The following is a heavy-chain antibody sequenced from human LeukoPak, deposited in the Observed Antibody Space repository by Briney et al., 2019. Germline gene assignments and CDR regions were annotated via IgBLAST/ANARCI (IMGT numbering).Heavy chain of an antibody. CDR1: GFTFSSYE. V-gene: IGHV3-48*03. J-gene: IGHJ4*02. Sequence: GGSQRLSCAASGFTFSSYEMNWVRQAPGKGLEWVSYISSGGNTIYYADSVKGRFTISRDNAKNSLYLQMNSLRAEDTAVYYCAREGTAMVSFDYWGQGTLVTVSS. CDR3: AREGTAMVSFDY. CDR2: ISSGGNTI. D-gene: IGHD5-18*01.